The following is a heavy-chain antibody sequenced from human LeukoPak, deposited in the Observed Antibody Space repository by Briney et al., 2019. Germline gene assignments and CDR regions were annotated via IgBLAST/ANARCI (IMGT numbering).Heavy chain of an antibody. CDR2: ISDTSYTI. D-gene: IGHD2-2*01. CDR1: GFTFSTYS. V-gene: IGHV3-48*01. Sequence: GGSLRLSCVASGFTFSTYSMNWVRQAPGKGLEWVSYISDTSYTIYYADSVKGRFTISRDNAKNSLYLQMNSLRAEDTAVYYCAREGFCSSTSCAPVAFDIWGQGTMVTVSS. CDR3: AREGFCSSTSCAPVAFDI. J-gene: IGHJ3*02.